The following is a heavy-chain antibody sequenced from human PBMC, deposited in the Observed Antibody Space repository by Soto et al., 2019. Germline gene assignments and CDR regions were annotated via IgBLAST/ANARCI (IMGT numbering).Heavy chain of an antibody. Sequence: PGGSLRLSCAASGFTFSSYGMHWVRQAPGKGLEWVAVISYDGSNKYYADSVKGRFTISRDNSKNTLYLQMNSLRAEDTAVYYCAKKFVAGTGSYYYGMDVWGQGTTVTVSS. D-gene: IGHD6-19*01. CDR1: GFTFSSYG. CDR2: ISYDGSNK. J-gene: IGHJ6*02. V-gene: IGHV3-30*18. CDR3: AKKFVAGTGSYYYGMDV.